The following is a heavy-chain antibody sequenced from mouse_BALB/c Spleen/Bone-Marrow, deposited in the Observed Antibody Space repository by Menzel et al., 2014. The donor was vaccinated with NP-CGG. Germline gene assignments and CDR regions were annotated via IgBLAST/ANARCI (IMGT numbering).Heavy chain of an antibody. CDR2: INPSNGGT. V-gene: IGHV1S81*02. D-gene: IGHD2-3*01. CDR3: TRSDGYYVPQWYFDV. Sequence: QVQLQQSGAELVKPGASVKLSCKVSGYTFTSYYMYWVKQRPGQGLEWIGEINPSNGGTNFNEKFKSKATLTVDTSSSTAYMQLSSLTSEDSAVYCCTRSDGYYVPQWYFDVWGAGTKGTVSS. CDR1: GYTFTSYY. J-gene: IGHJ1*01.